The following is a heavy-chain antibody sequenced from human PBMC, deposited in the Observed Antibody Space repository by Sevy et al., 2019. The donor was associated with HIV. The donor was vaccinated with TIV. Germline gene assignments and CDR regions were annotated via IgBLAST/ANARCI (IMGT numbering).Heavy chain of an antibody. CDR1: GFTFSSYG. Sequence: GGSLRLSCAASGFTFSSYGMHWVRQAPGKGLEWVAVISYDGSNKYYADSVKGRFTNSRDNSKNTLYLQMNSLRAEDTAVYYCAKGTLYGDYVGDYYGMDVWGQGTTVTVSS. D-gene: IGHD4-17*01. J-gene: IGHJ6*02. CDR2: ISYDGSNK. V-gene: IGHV3-30*18. CDR3: AKGTLYGDYVGDYYGMDV.